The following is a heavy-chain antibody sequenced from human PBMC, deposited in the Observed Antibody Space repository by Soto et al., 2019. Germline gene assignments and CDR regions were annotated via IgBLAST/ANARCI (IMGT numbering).Heavy chain of an antibody. D-gene: IGHD6-19*01. CDR1: GYSITSGYY. V-gene: IGHV4-38-2*01. Sequence: SETLSLTCAVSGYSITSGYYWGWIRQPPGKGLEWMGTIHHTGGTYYNPSLKSRVSMSIDTSKNQFSLRLSSVTAADTAVYYCARGAGPDRWFDPWGQGTLVTV. J-gene: IGHJ5*02. CDR2: IHHTGGT. CDR3: ARGAGPDRWFDP.